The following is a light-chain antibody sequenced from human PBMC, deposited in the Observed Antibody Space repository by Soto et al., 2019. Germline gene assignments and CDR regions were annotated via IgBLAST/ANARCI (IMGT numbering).Light chain of an antibody. CDR2: EVI. CDR1: SSDVGTFNL. CDR3: CSYASSCVYV. V-gene: IGLV2-23*02. J-gene: IGLJ1*01. Sequence: QSVLNQVASVFGSPGQSITISCTGTSSDVGTFNLVSWYQQHPGQDPRLMIYEVIRRASGVSNRCSGSQSGNTASLTISGLQADDVTDYDCCSYASSCVYVFGTSSEVTVL.